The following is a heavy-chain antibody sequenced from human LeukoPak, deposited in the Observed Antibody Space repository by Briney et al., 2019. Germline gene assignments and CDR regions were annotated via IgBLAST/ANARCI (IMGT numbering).Heavy chain of an antibody. CDR1: GGSISSYY. D-gene: IGHD3-22*01. Sequence: SETLSLTCTVSGGSISSYYWSWIRQPPGKGLEWIGYIYYSGSTNYNPSLKSRVTISVDTSKNQFSLKLSSVTAADTAVYYCARYHYDSSGYRNDYWGQGTLVTVSS. CDR3: ARYHYDSSGYRNDY. CDR2: IYYSGST. J-gene: IGHJ4*02. V-gene: IGHV4-59*01.